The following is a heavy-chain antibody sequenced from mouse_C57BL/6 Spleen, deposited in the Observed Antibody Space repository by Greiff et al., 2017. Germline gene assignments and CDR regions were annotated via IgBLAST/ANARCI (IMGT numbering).Heavy chain of an antibody. CDR2: IDPNSGGT. D-gene: IGHD2-4*01. J-gene: IGHJ4*01. CDR3: ARDYDGRFYAMDY. CDR1: GYTFTSYW. V-gene: IGHV1-72*01. Sequence: QVQLKQPGAELVKPGASVKLSCKASGYTFTSYWMHWVKQRPGRGLEWTGRIDPNSGGTKYNEKFKSKATLTVDKPSSTAYMQLSSLTSEDSAVYDSARDYDGRFYAMDYWGQGTSVTVSS.